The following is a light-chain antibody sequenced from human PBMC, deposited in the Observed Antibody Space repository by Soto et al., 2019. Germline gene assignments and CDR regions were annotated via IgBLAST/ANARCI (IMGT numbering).Light chain of an antibody. CDR2: DAS. J-gene: IGKJ4*02. Sequence: EIVLTQSPGTLSLSPGERATLSCRASEGVSSYVAWYQQKPGQAPRLLIYDASNRATGIPARFSGSGSGTDFTLTISSLEPEDFAVYYCQQRSNSPRTFGGGTKVDIK. CDR1: EGVSSY. CDR3: QQRSNSPRT. V-gene: IGKV3-11*01.